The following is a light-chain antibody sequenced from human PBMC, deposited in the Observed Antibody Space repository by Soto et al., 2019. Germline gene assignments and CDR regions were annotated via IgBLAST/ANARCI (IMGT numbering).Light chain of an antibody. Sequence: QSALTQPASVSGSPGQSITISCTGTSSDVGGYNYVSWYQQHPGKATKLMIYDVSNRPSGVSNRFPGSKSGNTASLTICGLQAEDEADYYCSSYTSSSTLVFGGGTKLTVL. V-gene: IGLV2-14*01. J-gene: IGLJ2*01. CDR3: SSYTSSSTLV. CDR1: SSDVGGYNY. CDR2: DVS.